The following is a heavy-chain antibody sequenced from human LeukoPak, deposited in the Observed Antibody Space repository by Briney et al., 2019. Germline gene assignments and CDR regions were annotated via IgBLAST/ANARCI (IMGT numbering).Heavy chain of an antibody. Sequence: GGSLRLSCAASGFTFADYAMHWVRQAPGKGLEWVSGISWNSDSIGYADSVKGRYTISRDNAKNSLYLQMNSLRAEDTALYYCAKDIFTGIAAAGAIDYWGQGTLVTVSS. CDR2: ISWNSDSI. V-gene: IGHV3-9*01. CDR1: GFTFADYA. CDR3: AKDIFTGIAAAGAIDY. J-gene: IGHJ4*02. D-gene: IGHD6-13*01.